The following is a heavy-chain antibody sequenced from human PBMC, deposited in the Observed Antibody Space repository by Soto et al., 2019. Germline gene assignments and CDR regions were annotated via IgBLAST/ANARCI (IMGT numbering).Heavy chain of an antibody. CDR2: ISYSGRT. CDR1: GDSISSGAYY. Sequence: QVQLQESGPGLVKPSQTLSLTCTVSGDSISSGAYYWSWIRQHPGKGLEWIGYISYSGRTYYNPSLKSRLTISLDTSENQFSLKLTSVTAADTAMYYSARARQYYDCEFDPWGQGTLVTVSS. D-gene: IGHD3-22*01. CDR3: ARARQYYDCEFDP. V-gene: IGHV4-31*03. J-gene: IGHJ5*02.